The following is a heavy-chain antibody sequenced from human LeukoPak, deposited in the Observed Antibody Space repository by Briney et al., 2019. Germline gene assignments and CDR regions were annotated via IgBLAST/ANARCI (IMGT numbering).Heavy chain of an antibody. Sequence: PGGSLRLSCAASGFTFSSYWMSWVRQAPGKGLEWVANIKQDGSEKYYVASVKGRFTISRDNAKHSLYLQMNSLRAEDTAVYYCAREDYGSGRPIDYWGQGTLVTVSS. CDR2: IKQDGSEK. V-gene: IGHV3-7*01. CDR3: AREDYGSGRPIDY. D-gene: IGHD3-10*01. CDR1: GFTFSSYW. J-gene: IGHJ4*02.